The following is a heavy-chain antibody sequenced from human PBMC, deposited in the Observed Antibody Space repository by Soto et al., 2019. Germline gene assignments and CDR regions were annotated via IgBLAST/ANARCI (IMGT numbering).Heavy chain of an antibody. CDR3: ARGRGYSGYDEINYYYMDV. D-gene: IGHD5-12*01. CDR2: IYYSGST. Sequence: SETLSLTCTVSGGSISSYYWSWIRQPPGKGLEWIGYIYYSGSTNYNPSIKSRVTISVDTSKNQFSLKLSSVTAADTAVYYCARGRGYSGYDEINYYYMDVWGKGTTVTVSS. CDR1: GGSISSYY. J-gene: IGHJ6*03. V-gene: IGHV4-59*01.